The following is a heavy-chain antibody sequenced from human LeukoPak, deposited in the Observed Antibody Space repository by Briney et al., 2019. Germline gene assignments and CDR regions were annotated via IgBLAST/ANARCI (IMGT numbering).Heavy chain of an antibody. V-gene: IGHV3-9*01. Sequence: GGSLRLSCAAFGFTFYVYAMHCVPQAPGKGLEWGSGISWNSGSIVYADSVKGRFTISRDNAKNSLYLQMNSLRAEDTALYYCAKDFGLWFGELLLDYWGQGTLVTVSS. J-gene: IGHJ4*02. CDR3: AKDFGLWFGELLLDY. D-gene: IGHD3-10*01. CDR1: GFTFYVYA. CDR2: ISWNSGSI.